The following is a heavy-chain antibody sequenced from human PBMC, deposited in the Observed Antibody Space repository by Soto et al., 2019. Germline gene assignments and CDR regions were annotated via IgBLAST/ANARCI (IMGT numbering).Heavy chain of an antibody. Sequence: QLQLQESGPGLVKPSETLSLTCTVSGGSISSSSYYWGWIRQPPGKGLEWIGSIYYSGSTYYNPSLKSRVTISVDTSKNQFSLKLSSVTAADTAVYYCARRRAATLDPSQRTINFDYWGQGTLVTVSS. D-gene: IGHD1-7*01. CDR1: GGSISSSSYY. CDR3: ARRRAATLDPSQRTINFDY. CDR2: IYYSGST. J-gene: IGHJ4*02. V-gene: IGHV4-39*01.